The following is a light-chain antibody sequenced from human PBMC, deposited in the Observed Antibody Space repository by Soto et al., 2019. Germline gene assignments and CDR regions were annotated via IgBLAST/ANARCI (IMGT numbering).Light chain of an antibody. CDR3: QQYSSYSPFT. CDR2: DAS. Sequence: VQMTQSPSTLSASVGDRVTVTCRASQSISNWLAWYQQKPGKAPKLLIYDASSLESGVPSRFSGSGSGTEFTLSISSLQPDDFATYYCQQYSSYSPFTFGPGTKVDIK. V-gene: IGKV1-5*01. CDR1: QSISNW. J-gene: IGKJ3*01.